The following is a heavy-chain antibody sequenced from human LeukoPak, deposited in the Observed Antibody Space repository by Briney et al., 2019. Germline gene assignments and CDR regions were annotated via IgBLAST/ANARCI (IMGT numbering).Heavy chain of an antibody. CDR3: AKDRLRYCSGGSCYSFDY. CDR1: GFTFSSYG. V-gene: IGHV3-30*18. Sequence: GGSLRLSCAASGFTFSSYGMHWVRQAPGKGLECVAVISYDGSNKYYADSVKGRFTISRDNSKNTLYLHMNSLRAADTAVYYCAKDRLRYCSGGSCYSFDYWGHGTLVTVSS. CDR2: ISYDGSNK. D-gene: IGHD2-15*01. J-gene: IGHJ4*01.